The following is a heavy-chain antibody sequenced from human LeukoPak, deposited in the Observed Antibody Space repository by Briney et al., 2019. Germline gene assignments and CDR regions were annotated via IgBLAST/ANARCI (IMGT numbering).Heavy chain of an antibody. Sequence: ASVKVSCKASGYTFTSYYMHWVRQAPAQGLEWIGIISPSDDATTYAQKYQGRVTMTTDTSTSTVNMDLRSQRSEDTAVYYCARATYTGSLTWGQGTQVTVSS. CDR2: ISPSDDAT. CDR1: GYTFTSYY. J-gene: IGHJ4*02. D-gene: IGHD1-26*01. V-gene: IGHV1-46*01. CDR3: ARATYTGSLT.